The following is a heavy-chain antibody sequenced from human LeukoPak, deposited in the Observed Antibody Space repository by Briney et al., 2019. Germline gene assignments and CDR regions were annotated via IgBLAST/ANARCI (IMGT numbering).Heavy chain of an antibody. CDR2: INPNSGNT. J-gene: IGHJ5*02. D-gene: IGHD2-15*01. V-gene: IGHV1-18*04. CDR3: ARERYCSGGSCYNWFDP. Sequence: GASVKVSCKASGYTFTGYYMHWVRQAPGQGLEWMGWINPNSGNTNYAQKLQGRVTMTTDTSTSTAYMELRSLRSDDTAVYYCARERYCSGGSCYNWFDPWGQGTLVTVSS. CDR1: GYTFTGYY.